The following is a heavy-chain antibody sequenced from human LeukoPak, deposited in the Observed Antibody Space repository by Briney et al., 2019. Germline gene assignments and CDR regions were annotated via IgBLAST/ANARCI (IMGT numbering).Heavy chain of an antibody. CDR1: GDSVSSNSAA. D-gene: IGHD3-22*01. CDR3: ARDRGIVVGTFDY. Sequence: SQTLSLTCAISGDSVSSNSAAWNWIRLSPSRGLEWLGRTYYRSKWYNDYAVSVKSRITINPDTSKNQFSLQLNSVTPEDTAVYYCARDRGIVVGTFDYWGQGTLVTVSS. CDR2: TYYRSKWYN. V-gene: IGHV6-1*01. J-gene: IGHJ4*02.